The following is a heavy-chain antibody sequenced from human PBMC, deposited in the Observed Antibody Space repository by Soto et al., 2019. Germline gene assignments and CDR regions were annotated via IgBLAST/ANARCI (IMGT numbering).Heavy chain of an antibody. CDR1: GYTLTELS. Sequence: ASVKVSCKVSGYTLTELSMHWVRQAPGKGLEWMGGFDPEDGETIYAQKFQGRVTMTEDTSTDTAYMELSSLRSEDTAVYYCATYLRSIAARGSYYFDYWGQGTLVTVSS. V-gene: IGHV1-24*01. D-gene: IGHD6-6*01. J-gene: IGHJ4*02. CDR2: FDPEDGET. CDR3: ATYLRSIAARGSYYFDY.